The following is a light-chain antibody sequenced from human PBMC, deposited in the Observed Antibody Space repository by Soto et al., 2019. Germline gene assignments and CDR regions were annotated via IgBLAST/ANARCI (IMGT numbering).Light chain of an antibody. V-gene: IGLV2-14*01. CDR3: TSFTSSSTQV. J-gene: IGLJ1*01. CDR1: SGDVDAFDY. Sequence: LTQPASVSGSPGQSITISCTGTSGDVDAFDYVSWYQQHPGKAPKLMIFEVSDRPSGVSDRFSGSKSGSTASLTISGLQAEDEADYFCTSFTSSSTQVFGTGTKV. CDR2: EVS.